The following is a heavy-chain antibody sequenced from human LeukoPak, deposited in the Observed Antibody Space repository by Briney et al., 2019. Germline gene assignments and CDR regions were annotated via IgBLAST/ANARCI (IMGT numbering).Heavy chain of an antibody. CDR3: ARGVSSSWFNYYYYYMDV. D-gene: IGHD6-13*01. Sequence: ASVKVSCKSSGYTFNSYGITWVRQAPGQGLEWMGWISAYNGNTNYAQKLQGRVTMTTDTSTSTAYMELRSLRSDDTAVYYCARGVSSSWFNYYYYYMDVWGKGTTVTISS. V-gene: IGHV1-18*01. CDR1: GYTFNSYG. CDR2: ISAYNGNT. J-gene: IGHJ6*03.